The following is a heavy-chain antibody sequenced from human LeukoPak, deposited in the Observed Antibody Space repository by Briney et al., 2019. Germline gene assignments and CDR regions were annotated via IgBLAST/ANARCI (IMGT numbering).Heavy chain of an antibody. D-gene: IGHD1-26*01. Sequence: GGSLRLSCAASGFTFSSYAMSWVRQAPGKGLEWVSAITGSGGSTDYADSVKGRFTISRDNSKNTLHLQMNSLRVEDTAVYYCAKRRRSSGSYYLYDMDVWGQGTTVTVSS. CDR3: AKRRRSSGSYYLYDMDV. V-gene: IGHV3-23*01. CDR2: ITGSGGST. CDR1: GFTFSSYA. J-gene: IGHJ6*02.